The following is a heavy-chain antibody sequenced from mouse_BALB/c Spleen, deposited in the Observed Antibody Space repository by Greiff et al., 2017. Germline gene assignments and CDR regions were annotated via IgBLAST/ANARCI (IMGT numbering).Heavy chain of an antibody. Sequence: EVMLVESGGGLVKPGGSLKLSCAASGFTFSSYTMSWVRQTPEKRLEWVATISSGGSYTYYPDSVKGRFTISRDNAKNTLYLQMSSLKSEDTAMYYCARHQYYYGSSPRAMDYWGQGTSVTVSS. CDR1: GFTFSSYT. CDR3: ARHQYYYGSSPRAMDY. J-gene: IGHJ4*01. D-gene: IGHD1-1*01. V-gene: IGHV5-6-4*01. CDR2: ISSGGSYT.